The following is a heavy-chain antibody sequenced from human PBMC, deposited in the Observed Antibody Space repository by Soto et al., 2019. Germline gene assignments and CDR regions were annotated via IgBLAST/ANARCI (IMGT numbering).Heavy chain of an antibody. CDR1: GGSISSSSFH. Sequence: QLQLQESGPGLVKPSETLSLTCTVSGGSISSSSFHWGWIRQPPGKGLEWIGSIYYSGSTYYSPSLKTRGTISVDTSKTRFSLKLRSVTAADTAVYYCARRERAAGTDWWFDPWAQGTLVTVSS. D-gene: IGHD6-13*01. CDR3: ARRERAAGTDWWFDP. CDR2: IYYSGST. V-gene: IGHV4-39*01. J-gene: IGHJ5*02.